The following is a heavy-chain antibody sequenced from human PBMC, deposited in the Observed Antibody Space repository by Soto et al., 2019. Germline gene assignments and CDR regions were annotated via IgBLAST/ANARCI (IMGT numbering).Heavy chain of an antibody. D-gene: IGHD3-3*01. CDR3: ATHWDRWSGYYNGMDV. CDR2: IYPGDSDT. V-gene: IGHV5-51*01. CDR1: GYSFTSYW. J-gene: IGHJ6*02. Sequence: GESLKISCKGSGYSFTSYWIGWVRQMPGKSLEWMGIIYPGDSDTRYSPSFQGQVTISADKSISTAYLQWSSLKASDTAMYYCATHWDRWSGYYNGMDVWGQGTTVTVSS.